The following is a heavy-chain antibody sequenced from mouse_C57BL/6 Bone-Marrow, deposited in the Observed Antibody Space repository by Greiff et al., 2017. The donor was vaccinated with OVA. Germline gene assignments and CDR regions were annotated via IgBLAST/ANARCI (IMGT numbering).Heavy chain of an antibody. CDR2: ISSGSNTI. Sequence: EVQLVESGGGLVKPGGSLKLSCAASGFTFSDYGMHWVRQAPVKGLEWVAYISSGSNTIYYADTVKGRFTISRDNAKNTLFLQMTSLRSEDTAMYYCARWGNYAFAYWGQGTLVTVSA. J-gene: IGHJ3*01. CDR3: ARWGNYAFAY. CDR1: GFTFSDYG. D-gene: IGHD2-1*01. V-gene: IGHV5-17*01.